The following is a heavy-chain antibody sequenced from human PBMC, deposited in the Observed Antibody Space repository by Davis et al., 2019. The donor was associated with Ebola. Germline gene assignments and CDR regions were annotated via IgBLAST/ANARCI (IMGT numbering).Heavy chain of an antibody. J-gene: IGHJ5*02. Sequence: ASVKVSCKASGYTFTSYYMHWVRQAPGQGLEWMGIINPSGGSTSYAQKFQGRVTMTRDTSTSTVYMELSSLRSEDTAVYYCAREKLFGVVRGLWFDPWGQGTLVTVSS. CDR2: INPSGGST. CDR1: GYTFTSYY. V-gene: IGHV1-46*01. D-gene: IGHD3-3*01. CDR3: AREKLFGVVRGLWFDP.